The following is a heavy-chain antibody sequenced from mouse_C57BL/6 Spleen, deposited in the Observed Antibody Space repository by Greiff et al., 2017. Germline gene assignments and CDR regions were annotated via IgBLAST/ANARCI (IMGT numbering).Heavy chain of an antibody. CDR3: ARALLRSFDY. CDR2: IYPGSGNT. CDR1: GYSFTSYY. D-gene: IGHD1-2*01. J-gene: IGHJ2*01. Sequence: VQLVESGPELVKPGASVKISCKASGYSFTSYYIHWVKQRPGQGLEWIGWIYPGSGNTKYNEKFKGKATLTADTSSSTAYMQLSSLTSEDSAVYYCARALLRSFDYWGQGTTLTVSS. V-gene: IGHV1-66*01.